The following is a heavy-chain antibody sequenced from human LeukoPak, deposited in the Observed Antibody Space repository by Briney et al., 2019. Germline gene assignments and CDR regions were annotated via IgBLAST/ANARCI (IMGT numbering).Heavy chain of an antibody. CDR1: VTSYW. CDR2: IHPGDSDT. V-gene: IGHV5-51*01. J-gene: IGHJ5*02. CDR3: ARRRVGDSSGWPA. D-gene: IGHD3-22*01. Sequence: GESLKISCKGSVTSYWIGWVRQMPGKGLEWMGIIHPGDSDTRYSPSFQGQVTISADKSISTAYLQWSSLKASDTAMYYCARRRVGDSSGWPAWGQGTLVTVSS.